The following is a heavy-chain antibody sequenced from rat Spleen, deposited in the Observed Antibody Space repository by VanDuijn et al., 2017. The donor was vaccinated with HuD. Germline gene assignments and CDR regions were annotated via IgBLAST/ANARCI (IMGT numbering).Heavy chain of an antibody. CDR2: IWGDGST. CDR3: ARGRTYYGYDF. D-gene: IGHD1-9*01. V-gene: IGHV2S61*01. Sequence: VQLKESGPGLVQPSQTLSLTCTVSGFSLNNYGVIWVRQPPGKGLEWMGVIWGDGSTKYNSALKSRLSISRDTSKSQVFLKMNNLQTEDTAMYFCARGRTYYGYDFWGQGVMVTVSS. J-gene: IGHJ2*01. CDR1: GFSLNNYG.